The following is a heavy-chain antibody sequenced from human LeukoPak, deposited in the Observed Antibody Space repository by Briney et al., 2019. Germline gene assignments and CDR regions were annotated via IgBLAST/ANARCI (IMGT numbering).Heavy chain of an antibody. V-gene: IGHV4-39*01. CDR3: ASGRYNWNDAGY. CDR2: IYYSGST. CDR1: GGSISSSSYY. J-gene: IGHJ4*02. D-gene: IGHD1-20*01. Sequence: SETLSLTCIVSGGSISSSSYYWGWIRQPPGKGLEWIGSIYYSGSTYYNPSLKSRVTISVDTSKNQFSLKLSSVTAADTAVYYCASGRYNWNDAGYWGQGTLVTVSS.